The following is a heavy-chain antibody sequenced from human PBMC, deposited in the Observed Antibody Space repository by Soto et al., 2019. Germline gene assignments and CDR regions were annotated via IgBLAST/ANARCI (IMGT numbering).Heavy chain of an antibody. CDR1: GFSFSAYY. CDR3: ARENGHPGHNYAMDV. V-gene: IGHV3-11*01. CDR2: ISFNGDVT. J-gene: IGHJ6*02. D-gene: IGHD2-8*01. Sequence: VGSLRLSCAASGFSFSAYYMSWIRQAPGKGLEWVSYISFNGDVTRYSDSVEGRFTVSRDNAKKSLYLQMNSLRVEDTAVYYCARENGHPGHNYAMDVWGQGTT.